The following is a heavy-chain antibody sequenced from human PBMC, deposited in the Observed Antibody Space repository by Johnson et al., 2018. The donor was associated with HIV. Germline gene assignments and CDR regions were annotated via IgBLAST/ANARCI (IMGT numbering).Heavy chain of an antibody. D-gene: IGHD6-6*01. CDR2: ISSSGSTI. CDR1: GFPFFNYW. J-gene: IGHJ3*02. Sequence: VQLVESGGGMVQPGESLRLSCAASGFPFFNYWMSWVRQAPGKGLEWVSYISSSGSTIYYADSVKGRFTISRDNSKNTLYLQMNSLRAEDTAVYYCVRAVYSSSSSCAFDMWGRGTVVTVSS. V-gene: IGHV3-48*01. CDR3: VRAVYSSSSSCAFDM.